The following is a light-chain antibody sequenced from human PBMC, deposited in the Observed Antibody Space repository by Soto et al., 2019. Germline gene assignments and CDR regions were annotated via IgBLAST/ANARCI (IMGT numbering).Light chain of an antibody. CDR3: HHYTRSPIFT. V-gene: IGKV3-20*01. CDR1: QSVADNH. Sequence: EVVLTQSPGTLSLSAGERATLSCRASQSVADNHLACYQQKPGQAPRLLIYDASTRAAGIPDRFSGSGSGTDFTLTISRLEPEDFGVYFCHHYTRSPIFTFGPGTTVD. J-gene: IGKJ3*01. CDR2: DAS.